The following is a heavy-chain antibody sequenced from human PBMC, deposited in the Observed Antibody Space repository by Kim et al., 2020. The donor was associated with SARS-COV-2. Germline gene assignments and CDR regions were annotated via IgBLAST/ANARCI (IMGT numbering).Heavy chain of an antibody. Sequence: GGSLRLSCAASGFTFSSYGMHWVRQAPGKGLEWVAVIWYDGSNKYYADSVKGRFTISRDNSKNTLYLQMNSLRAEDTAVYYCAKDLLRDYGGNFRGGGMDVWGQGTTVTVSS. CDR3: AKDLLRDYGGNFRGGGMDV. CDR1: GFTFSSYG. J-gene: IGHJ6*02. V-gene: IGHV3-33*06. D-gene: IGHD4-17*01. CDR2: IWYDGSNK.